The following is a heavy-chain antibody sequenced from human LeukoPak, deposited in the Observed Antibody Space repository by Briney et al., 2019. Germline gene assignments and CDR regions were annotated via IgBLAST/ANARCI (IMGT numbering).Heavy chain of an antibody. Sequence: SETLSLTCAVSGYSISSGYYWGWIRQPPGKGLEWIGSIYHSGSTYYNPSLESRVTISVDTSKNQFSLKLSSVTAADTAVYYCASHGVVNNVIDYWGQGTLVTVSS. CDR1: GYSISSGYY. J-gene: IGHJ4*02. CDR3: ASHGVVNNVIDY. V-gene: IGHV4-38-2*01. D-gene: IGHD3-3*01. CDR2: IYHSGST.